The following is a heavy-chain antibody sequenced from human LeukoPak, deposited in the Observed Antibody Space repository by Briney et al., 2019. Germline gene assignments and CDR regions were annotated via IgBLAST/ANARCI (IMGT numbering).Heavy chain of an antibody. CDR2: IWYDGSNK. V-gene: IGHV3-33*01. J-gene: IGHJ4*02. D-gene: IGHD1-26*01. CDR3: ARISGSYSTEDFDY. Sequence: PGGSLRLSCAASGFTFSSYGMHWVRQAPGKGLEWVAVIWYDGSNKYHADSVKGRFTISRDNSKNTLYLQMNSLRAEDTAVYYCARISGSYSTEDFDYWGQGTLVTVSS. CDR1: GFTFSSYG.